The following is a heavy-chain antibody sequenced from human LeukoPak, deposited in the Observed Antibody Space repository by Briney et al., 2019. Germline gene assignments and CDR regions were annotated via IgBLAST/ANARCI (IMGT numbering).Heavy chain of an antibody. V-gene: IGHV4-34*01. Sequence: PSETLSLTCAVYGGSFSGYYWSWIRQPPGKGLEWIGEINHSGSTNYNPSLKSRVTISVDTSKNQFCLKLSSVTAADTAVYYCARGDIVVVPAAMGDAFDIWGQGTMVTVSS. D-gene: IGHD2-2*01. CDR3: ARGDIVVVPAAMGDAFDI. CDR2: INHSGST. J-gene: IGHJ3*02. CDR1: GGSFSGYY.